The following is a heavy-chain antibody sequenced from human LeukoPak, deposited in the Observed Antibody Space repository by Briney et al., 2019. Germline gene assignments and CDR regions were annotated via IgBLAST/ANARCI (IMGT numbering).Heavy chain of an antibody. J-gene: IGHJ3*02. V-gene: IGHV4-59*12. CDR2: IYYSGST. Sequence: SETLSLTCTVSGGSISSYYWSWIRQPPGKGLEWIGYIYYSGSTNYNPSLKSRVTISVDTSKNQFSLKLSSVTAADTAVYYCARALNTYIDAFDIWGQGTMVTVSS. D-gene: IGHD3-16*01. CDR3: ARALNTYIDAFDI. CDR1: GGSISSYY.